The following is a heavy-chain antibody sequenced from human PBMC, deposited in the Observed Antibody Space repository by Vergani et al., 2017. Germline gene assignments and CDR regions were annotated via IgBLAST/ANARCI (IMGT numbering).Heavy chain of an antibody. CDR2: IIPIIRLA. J-gene: IGHJ4*02. D-gene: IGHD6-19*01. CDR3: ARVSPGDNSGLGPFDY. CDR1: GDIFNNYT. V-gene: IGHV1-69*02. Sequence: QVHLEQSGTELKKPGSSVKVSCKVSGDIFNNYTVTWVRQAPGQGLEWMGRIIPIIRLATSAQKFQDRVKITGDTSTNTVYMEMNNLRSEDTAVYYCARVSPGDNSGLGPFDYRGQGTLGTVSS.